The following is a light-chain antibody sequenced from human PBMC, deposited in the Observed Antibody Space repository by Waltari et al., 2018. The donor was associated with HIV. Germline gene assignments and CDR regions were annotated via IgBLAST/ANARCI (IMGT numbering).Light chain of an antibody. CDR3: GTWDSSLSAVV. CDR2: DNN. J-gene: IGLJ2*01. Sequence: QSVLTQPPSVSAAPGQKVTISCSGSSSNIGNNYVSWSQQLPGTAPKLLIFDNNKRPSGIPDRFSGSKSGTSATLGITGLQTVDEADYYCGTWDSSLSAVVFGGGTKLTVL. CDR1: SSNIGNNY. V-gene: IGLV1-51*01.